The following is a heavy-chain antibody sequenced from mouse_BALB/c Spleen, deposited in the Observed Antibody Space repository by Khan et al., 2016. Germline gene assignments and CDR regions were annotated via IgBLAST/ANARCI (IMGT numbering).Heavy chain of an antibody. CDR3: KRNGVAWFTY. Sequence: EVELVESGGGLVQTGGSLRLSCATSGFTFTDYYMSWVRQSPGKALEWLGFIRNKANGYTTEYSASVKGRFTISRDNSQSILYLQMNTLRPEDSATYYCKRNGVAWFTYWGQGTLVTVSA. CDR2: IRNKANGYTT. CDR1: GFTFTDYY. J-gene: IGHJ3*01. V-gene: IGHV7-3*02.